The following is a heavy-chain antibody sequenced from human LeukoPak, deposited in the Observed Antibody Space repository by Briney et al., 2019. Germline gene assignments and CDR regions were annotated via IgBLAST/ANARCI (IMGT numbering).Heavy chain of an antibody. CDR3: ARSRGLDF. Sequence: PGGSLRLSCAASGFPFSSYLMSWVRQPPGKGLEWVANIKQDGSEKYYVDSVKGRFTISRDNAKNLLYLQRTSLRAEDTAVYYCARSRGLDFWGQGTLVTVSS. CDR2: IKQDGSEK. J-gene: IGHJ4*02. CDR1: GFPFSSYL. D-gene: IGHD3-16*01. V-gene: IGHV3-7*05.